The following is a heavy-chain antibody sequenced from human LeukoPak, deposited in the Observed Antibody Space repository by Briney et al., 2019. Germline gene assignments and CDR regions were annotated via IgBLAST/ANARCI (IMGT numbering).Heavy chain of an antibody. CDR2: INPSGGST. J-gene: IGHJ6*02. Sequence: ASVKVSCKASGYTFTSYYMHWVRQAPGQGLEWMGIINPSGGSTSYAQKFQGRVTMTRDTSTSTVYMELSSLRSEDTAVYYCASYCSGGSCTYYYYGMDVWGQGTTVTVSS. D-gene: IGHD2-15*01. V-gene: IGHV1-46*01. CDR1: GYTFTSYY. CDR3: ASYCSGGSCTYYYYGMDV.